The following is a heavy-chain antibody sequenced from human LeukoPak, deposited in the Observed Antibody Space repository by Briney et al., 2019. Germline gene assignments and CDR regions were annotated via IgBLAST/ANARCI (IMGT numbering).Heavy chain of an antibody. CDR1: GYTFTSYE. D-gene: IGHD5-12*01. CDR3: ARGRSTGYPYYFEY. Sequence: ASVKVSCKASGYTFTSYEINWVRQATGQGLEWMGWMNPNSGSTGYAQKFQGRVTITRNTSISTAYMELSGLRSEATAVYYCARGRSTGYPYYFEYWGQGTLVTVSS. J-gene: IGHJ4*02. CDR2: MNPNSGST. V-gene: IGHV1-8*03.